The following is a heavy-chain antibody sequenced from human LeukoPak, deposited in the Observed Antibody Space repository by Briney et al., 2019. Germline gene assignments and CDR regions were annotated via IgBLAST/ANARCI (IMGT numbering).Heavy chain of an antibody. CDR1: GFTFHDYA. Sequence: PGRSLRLSCAASGFTFHDYAIHWVRQPPGKGLEWVSGISWNSGSIGYADSVKGRFTISRDNAKNSLYLQMNSLRAEDTALYYCAKGHPYRPNPYYYGSGSYYKDWGQGTLVTVSS. CDR3: AKGHPYRPNPYYYGSGSYYKD. V-gene: IGHV3-9*01. J-gene: IGHJ4*02. CDR2: ISWNSGSI. D-gene: IGHD3-10*01.